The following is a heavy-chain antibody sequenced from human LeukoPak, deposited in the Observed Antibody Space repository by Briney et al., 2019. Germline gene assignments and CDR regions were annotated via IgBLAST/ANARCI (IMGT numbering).Heavy chain of an antibody. D-gene: IGHD3-10*01. CDR2: IYSGGST. CDR3: ARARVGRRSGIRAPARIAGMDV. J-gene: IGHJ6*02. CDR1: GFTVSSYY. Sequence: GGSLRLSCAASGFTVSSYYMSWIRQAPGKGLEWVSGIYSGGSTYYADSVKSRFTISRHNSKNTLYLQMNSLRAEDTAVYYCARARVGRRSGIRAPARIAGMDVWGQATTVTVSS. V-gene: IGHV3-53*04.